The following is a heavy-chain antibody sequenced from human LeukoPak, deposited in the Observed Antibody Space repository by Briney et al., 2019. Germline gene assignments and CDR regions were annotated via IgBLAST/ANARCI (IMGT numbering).Heavy chain of an antibody. J-gene: IGHJ6*02. Sequence: GGSLRLSCAASGFTFSSYGMHWVRQAPGKGLEWVAFIRYDGSNKYYADSVKGRFTISRDNSKNTLYLQMDSLRAEDTAVYYCAKGAAIAYYYYYGMDVWGQGTTVTVSS. CDR1: GFTFSSYG. CDR3: AKGAAIAYYYYYGMDV. V-gene: IGHV3-30*02. D-gene: IGHD5-18*01. CDR2: IRYDGSNK.